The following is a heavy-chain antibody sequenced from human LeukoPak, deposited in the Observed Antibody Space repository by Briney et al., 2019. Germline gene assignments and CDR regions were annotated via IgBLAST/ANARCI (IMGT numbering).Heavy chain of an antibody. Sequence: GGSLRLSCAASGFSFSSYHMNWVRQAPGKGLEWVSSITSSSSYIYYADSVKGRFTISRDNAKKSVYLQMNSLRAEDTAVYYCARGQLYYDSSGFDYWGQGTLVTVSS. CDR1: GFSFSSYH. CDR3: ARGQLYYDSSGFDY. J-gene: IGHJ4*02. V-gene: IGHV3-21*01. CDR2: ITSSSSYI. D-gene: IGHD3-22*01.